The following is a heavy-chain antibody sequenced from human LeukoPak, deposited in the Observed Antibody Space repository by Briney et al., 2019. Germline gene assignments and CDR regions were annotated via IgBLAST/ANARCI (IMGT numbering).Heavy chain of an antibody. V-gene: IGHV1-8*01. CDR2: MNPNSGNT. J-gene: IGHJ4*02. CDR1: GYTFTSYD. Sequence: ASVKVSCKASGYTFTSYDINWVRQATGQGLGWMGWMNPNSGNTGYAQKFQGRVTMTRNTSISTAYMELSSLRSENTAVYYCARGARDYYGSGSYYNFDYWGQGTLVTVSS. D-gene: IGHD3-10*01. CDR3: ARGARDYYGSGSYYNFDY.